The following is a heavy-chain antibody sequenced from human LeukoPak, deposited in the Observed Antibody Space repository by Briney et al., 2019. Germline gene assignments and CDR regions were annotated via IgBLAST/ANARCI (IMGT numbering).Heavy chain of an antibody. CDR1: GGSFSGYH. CDR2: IDHRGGT. CDR3: SRGRWLQSRVKSFDY. V-gene: IGHV4-34*01. D-gene: IGHD5-24*01. Sequence: SETLSLTCTVDGGSFSGYHWSWIRQPPGKGLEWIGEIDHRGGTKYNPSLKSRITISIDTSKNQFSLKLTSVTAADTAMYYCSRGRWLQSRVKSFDYWGQGTLVTVSS. J-gene: IGHJ4*02.